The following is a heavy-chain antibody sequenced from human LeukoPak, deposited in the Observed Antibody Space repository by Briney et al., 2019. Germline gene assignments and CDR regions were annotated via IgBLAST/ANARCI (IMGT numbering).Heavy chain of an antibody. Sequence: GGSLRLSCAASGFTFNNAWMNWVRQAPGKGLEWVAVISYDGSNKYYADSVKGRFTISRDNSKNTLYLQMNSLRAEDTAVYYCAKALYSYPGDYWGQGTLVTVSS. CDR1: GFTFNNAW. CDR3: AKALYSYPGDY. J-gene: IGHJ4*02. CDR2: ISYDGSNK. D-gene: IGHD5-18*01. V-gene: IGHV3-30*18.